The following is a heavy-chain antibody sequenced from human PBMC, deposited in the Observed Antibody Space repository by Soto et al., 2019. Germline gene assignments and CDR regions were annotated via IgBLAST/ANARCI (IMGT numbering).Heavy chain of an antibody. CDR2: IYYSGIT. Sequence: SETLSLTCTVSGGSISSSSYYWGWIRQPPGKGLELIGSIYYSGITYYNPSLKSRVTISVDTSKNQFSLKLSSVTAADTAVDYCAGLTGLDIAWFDPGGQGTLVTVSS. J-gene: IGHJ5*02. D-gene: IGHD5-12*01. CDR1: GGSISSSSYY. CDR3: AGLTGLDIAWFDP. V-gene: IGHV4-39*01.